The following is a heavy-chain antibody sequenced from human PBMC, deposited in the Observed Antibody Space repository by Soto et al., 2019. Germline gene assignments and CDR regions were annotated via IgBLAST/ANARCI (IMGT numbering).Heavy chain of an antibody. J-gene: IGHJ5*02. CDR2: IYYSGST. V-gene: IGHV4-31*03. D-gene: IGHD2-15*01. CDR1: GGSISSGGYY. Sequence: QVQLQESGPGLVKPSQTLSLTCTVSGGSISSGGYYWSWIRQHPGKGLEWIGYIYYSGSTYYNPSLKSRVTISVDTSKNQFSLKLSSVTAADTTVYYCARRIVVVVAATPEDWFDPWGQGTLVTVSS. CDR3: ARRIVVVVAATPEDWFDP.